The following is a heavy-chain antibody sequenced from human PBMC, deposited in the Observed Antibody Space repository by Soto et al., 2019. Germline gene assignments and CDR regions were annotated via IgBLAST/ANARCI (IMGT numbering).Heavy chain of an antibody. Sequence: QVQLVESGGGVVQPGRSLRLSCAASGIAFRNYGMHWVRQAPGRGLEWVAVISDDGSYKNTADSVKGRFTISRDNSKNTLYLPMNSLRAEDTGVYYCAKDRGQVRRYFGDVTEVWGQGTTVTVSS. V-gene: IGHV3-30*18. J-gene: IGHJ6*02. CDR1: GIAFRNYG. CDR2: ISDDGSYK. D-gene: IGHD3-9*01. CDR3: AKDRGQVRRYFGDVTEV.